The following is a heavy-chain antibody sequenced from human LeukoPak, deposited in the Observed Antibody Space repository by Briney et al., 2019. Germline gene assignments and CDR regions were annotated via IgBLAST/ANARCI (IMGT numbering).Heavy chain of an antibody. D-gene: IGHD2-21*02. Sequence: GGSLRLSCAASGFTFSSYSMNWVRLAPGKGLEWVSSISSSSSYIYYADSVKGRFTISRDNAKNSLYLQMNSLRAEDTAVYYCARDRQPLLEDDAFDIWGQGTMVTVSS. J-gene: IGHJ3*02. V-gene: IGHV3-21*01. CDR2: ISSSSSYI. CDR1: GFTFSSYS. CDR3: ARDRQPLLEDDAFDI.